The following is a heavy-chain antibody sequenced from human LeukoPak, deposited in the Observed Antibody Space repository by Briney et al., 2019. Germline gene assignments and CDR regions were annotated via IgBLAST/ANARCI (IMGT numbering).Heavy chain of an antibody. CDR2: LKYDGRND. D-gene: IGHD2-2*01. Sequence: PGRSLRLSCAAFGFTSTSYGMHWVRQAPGKGLEWVAVLKYDGRNDFYADSVRGRFTISRDNGQNTLYLQMNSLRAEDTAVYYCARGGRYQPFDPWGQGTLVTVSS. CDR3: ARGGRYQPFDP. J-gene: IGHJ5*02. CDR1: GFTSTSYG. V-gene: IGHV3-33*01.